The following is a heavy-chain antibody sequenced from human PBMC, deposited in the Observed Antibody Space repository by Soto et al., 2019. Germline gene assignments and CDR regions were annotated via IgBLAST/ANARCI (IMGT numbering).Heavy chain of an antibody. Sequence: PGGSLRLSCAASGCTFSSYAMSWVRQAPGKGLEWVSAISVSGDSTYYADSVKGRFTISRDSSRKTLYLQMNSLRAEDTAVYYCARVSSGYSDYGPIDYWGQGTLVTVSS. D-gene: IGHD5-12*01. CDR3: ARVSSGYSDYGPIDY. CDR1: GCTFSSYA. J-gene: IGHJ4*02. V-gene: IGHV3-23*01. CDR2: ISVSGDST.